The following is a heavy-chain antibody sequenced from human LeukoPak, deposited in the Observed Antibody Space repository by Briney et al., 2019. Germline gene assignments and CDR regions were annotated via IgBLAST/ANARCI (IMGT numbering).Heavy chain of an antibody. Sequence: GGSLRLSCAASGFIFSRYTMNWVRQAPGKGLEWVSSISSTSTYIYYADSVKGRFTVSRDNAKKSLYLQMNSLRAEDTAVYYCARASDPWLQLTWGQGTLVTVSS. V-gene: IGHV3-21*04. CDR3: ARASDPWLQLT. CDR2: ISSTSTYI. D-gene: IGHD5-24*01. J-gene: IGHJ5*02. CDR1: GFIFSRYT.